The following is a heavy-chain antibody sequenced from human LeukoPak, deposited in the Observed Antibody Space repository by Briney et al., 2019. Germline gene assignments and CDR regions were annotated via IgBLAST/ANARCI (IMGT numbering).Heavy chain of an antibody. V-gene: IGHV3-23*01. D-gene: IGHD3-22*01. Sequence: GGSLRLSCAASGFTFSSYGMSWVRQAPGKGLEWVSAISGSGGSTYYADSVKGRFTISRDNSKNTLYLQMNSLRAEDTAVYYCARESKFYYDSSGYYYYWGQGTLVTVSS. J-gene: IGHJ4*02. CDR3: ARESKFYYDSSGYYYY. CDR1: GFTFSSYG. CDR2: ISGSGGST.